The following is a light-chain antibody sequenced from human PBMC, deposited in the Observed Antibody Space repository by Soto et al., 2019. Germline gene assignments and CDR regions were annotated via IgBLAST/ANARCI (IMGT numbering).Light chain of an antibody. CDR3: QQSYSTPLT. V-gene: IGKV1-39*01. J-gene: IGKJ4*01. Sequence: DIHMTQSPSTLSVSLGDRVTITCRASQTISSWLAWYQQKPGKAPKLLIHAASSLQSAVPSRFSGSGFGTEFTLTISSLQPEDFATYFCQQSYSTPLTFGGGTKVDIK. CDR1: QTISSW. CDR2: AAS.